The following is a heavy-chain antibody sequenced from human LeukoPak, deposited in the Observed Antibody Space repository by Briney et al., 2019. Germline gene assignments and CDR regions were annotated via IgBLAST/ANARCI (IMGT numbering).Heavy chain of an antibody. CDR3: ARVYRNEEGFWTPNNYMDV. J-gene: IGHJ6*03. D-gene: IGHD3/OR15-3a*01. CDR1: GFTFSDCS. V-gene: IGHV3-48*01. Sequence: GGSLRLSCAGSGFTFSDCSMNWVRQAPGNGLEWVSYISSGSSTIDNADSVKGRFTISRDNAKNSLYLQMNSLRAEDTAVYYCARVYRNEEGFWTPNNYMDVWGKGTTVTVSS. CDR2: ISSGSSTI.